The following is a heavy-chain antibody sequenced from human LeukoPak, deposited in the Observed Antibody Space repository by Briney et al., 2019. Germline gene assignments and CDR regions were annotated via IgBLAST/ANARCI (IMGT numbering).Heavy chain of an antibody. D-gene: IGHD3-10*01. J-gene: IGHJ3*02. Sequence: GGSLRLSCAASGFTFSSYWMSWVRQAPGKGLEWVANIKQDGSEKYYVDSVKGRFTISRDNAKNSLYLQMNSLRAEDTAVYYCARVYGSAREGDAFDIWGQGTMVTVSS. CDR2: IKQDGSEK. V-gene: IGHV3-7*01. CDR3: ARVYGSAREGDAFDI. CDR1: GFTFSSYW.